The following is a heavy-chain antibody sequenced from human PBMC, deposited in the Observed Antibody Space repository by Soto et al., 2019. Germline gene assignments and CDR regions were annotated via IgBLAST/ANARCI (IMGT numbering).Heavy chain of an antibody. V-gene: IGHV3-21*01. J-gene: IGHJ3*02. D-gene: IGHD6-13*01. Sequence: GGSLRLSCADSGFAFSNSIINWFRQAPGQGLEWVSSISGSSDFLYYADSVKGRFTISRDTATNSLYLQMNSLRAEDTAVYYCATSTWYAFDIWGQGTMVTVSS. CDR2: ISGSSDFL. CDR3: ATSTWYAFDI. CDR1: GFAFSNSI.